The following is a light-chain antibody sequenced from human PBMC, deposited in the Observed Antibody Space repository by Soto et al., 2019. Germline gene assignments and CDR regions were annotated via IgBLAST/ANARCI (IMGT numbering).Light chain of an antibody. CDR2: GTS. CDR1: QSVSSN. J-gene: IGKJ2*01. V-gene: IGKV3-15*01. Sequence: IVMTQSPATLSVSPWERATLSCRASQSVSSNLAWYQQKPGQTPRLLIYGTSTRATGIPARFSGSGSGTEFTLTISSLQFEDFAVYYCQQYNNWPHTFGQGTKVDIK. CDR3: QQYNNWPHT.